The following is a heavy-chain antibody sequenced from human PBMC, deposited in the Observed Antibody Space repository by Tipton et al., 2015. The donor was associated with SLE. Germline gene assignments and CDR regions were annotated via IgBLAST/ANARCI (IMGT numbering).Heavy chain of an antibody. V-gene: IGHV4-59*11. D-gene: IGHD4-11*01. CDR1: GGSFSGHY. CDR2: IYYSGST. CDR3: ARRLTTVTTFAFDY. J-gene: IGHJ4*02. Sequence: TLSLTCAVYGGSFSGHYWSWIRQPPGKGLEWIGYIYYSGSTNYNPSLKSRVTISVDTSKNQFSLKLSSVTAADTAVYYCARRLTTVTTFAFDYWGQGTLVTVSS.